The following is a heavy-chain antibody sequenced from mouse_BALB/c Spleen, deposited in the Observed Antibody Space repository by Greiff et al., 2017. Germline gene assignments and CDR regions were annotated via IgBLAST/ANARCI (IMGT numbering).Heavy chain of an antibody. Sequence: EVMLVESGGGLVQPGGSRKLSCAASGFTFSSFGMHWVRQAPEKGLEWVAYISSGSSTIYYADTVKGRFTISRDNPKNTLFLQMTSLRSEDTAMYYCARTVVATRAMDYWGQGTSVTVSS. CDR1: GFTFSSFG. V-gene: IGHV5-17*02. CDR3: ARTVVATRAMDY. J-gene: IGHJ4*01. CDR2: ISSGSSTI. D-gene: IGHD1-1*01.